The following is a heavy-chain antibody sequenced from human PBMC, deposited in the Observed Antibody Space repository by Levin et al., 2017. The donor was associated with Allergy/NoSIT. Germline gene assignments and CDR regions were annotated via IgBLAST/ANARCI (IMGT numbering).Heavy chain of an antibody. V-gene: IGHV3-74*01. J-gene: IGHJ4*02. CDR1: GFTFSSYW. CDR3: ARHCSSTSCQDY. D-gene: IGHD2-2*01. Sequence: GESLKITCAASGFTFSSYWMHWVRQAPGKGLVWVSRINSDGSSTSYADSVKGRFTISRDNAKNTLYLQMNSLRAEDTAVYYCARHCSSTSCQDYWGQGTLVTVSS. CDR2: INSDGSST.